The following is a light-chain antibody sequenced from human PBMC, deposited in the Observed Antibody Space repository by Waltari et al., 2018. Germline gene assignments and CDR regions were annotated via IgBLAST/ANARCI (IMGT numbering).Light chain of an antibody. V-gene: IGLV3-21*03. Sequence: SEVLTQPPPVSVAPAKTARIPCAGNNFSNKRAHWYQQKPGQAPVLVDYDDDELPSEIPARFSGSVSGDAATLSISGFESGDEADYYCQVWDGSSDHPGVFGGGTKLSVL. J-gene: IGLJ3*02. CDR3: QVWDGSSDHPGV. CDR2: DDD. CDR1: NFSNKR.